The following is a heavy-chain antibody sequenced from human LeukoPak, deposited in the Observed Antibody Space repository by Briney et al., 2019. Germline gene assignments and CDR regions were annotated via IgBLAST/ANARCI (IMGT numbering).Heavy chain of an antibody. V-gene: IGHV3-48*03. CDR2: ISSSGSTI. CDR1: GFTFSSYE. Sequence: GGSLRLSCAASGFTFSSYEMNWVRQAPGKGQEWVSYISSSGSTIYYADSVKGRFTISRDNAKNSLYLQMNSLRAEDTAVYYCARESSPRRYYFDYWGQGTLVTVSS. D-gene: IGHD1-26*01. J-gene: IGHJ4*02. CDR3: ARESSPRRYYFDY.